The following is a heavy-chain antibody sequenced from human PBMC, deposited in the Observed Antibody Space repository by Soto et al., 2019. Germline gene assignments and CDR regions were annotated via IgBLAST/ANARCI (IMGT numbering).Heavy chain of an antibody. CDR3: ARSNDYYYNYMDV. CDR1: GFTFSACA. V-gene: IGHV3-23*01. Sequence: EVQLLESGGGLVQPGGSLRLSCVASGFTFSACAMSWVRQAPGKGLEWVSALSGSGGTTYQADSVKGWFTISRDNSKNTLYLQLDSLRAEDTAVYFCARSNDYYYNYMDVWGKGTTVIVSS. CDR2: LSGSGGTT. J-gene: IGHJ6*03.